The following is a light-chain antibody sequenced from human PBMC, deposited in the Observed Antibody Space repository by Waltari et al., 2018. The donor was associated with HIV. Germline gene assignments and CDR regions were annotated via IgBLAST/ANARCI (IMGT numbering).Light chain of an antibody. Sequence: DIQMTQSPSSLSASVGDRVTITCRASQDIGNYLNWYQQKPGRAPKVLIYAASSLQSGGPLRFSGSRSGTDFTLTISSLQPEYFATYYWQQSYSTSWTFGPGTKVEI. J-gene: IGKJ1*01. CDR2: AAS. CDR3: QQSYSTSWT. CDR1: QDIGNY. V-gene: IGKV1-39*01.